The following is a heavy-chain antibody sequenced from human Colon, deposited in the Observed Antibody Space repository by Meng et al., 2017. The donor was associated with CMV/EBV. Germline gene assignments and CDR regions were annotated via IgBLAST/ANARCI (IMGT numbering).Heavy chain of an antibody. V-gene: IGHV2-5*02. J-gene: IGHJ4*02. CDR2: IYWDDDK. Sequence: TLYGSGPSLANPTQTSTLTLPFSWFSHSTYGGTVGWIRQPPGTALEWLALIYWDDDKRYRPSLKSRLTITKDNSKNQVVLTMINMYPVDTATYYCAHRFLRDSSSSLHFDSWGQGTLVTVSS. CDR3: AHRFLRDSSSSLHFDS. D-gene: IGHD6-6*01. CDR1: WFSHSTYGGT.